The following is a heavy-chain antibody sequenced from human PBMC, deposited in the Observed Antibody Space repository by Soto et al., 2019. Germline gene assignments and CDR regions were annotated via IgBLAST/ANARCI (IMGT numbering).Heavy chain of an antibody. V-gene: IGHV3-48*02. CDR2: ITGGMNTV. CDR3: VRDWGIYDPDINTYLPHLDC. Sequence: EVQLVESGGGLVQPGGSLRLSCAASGFTLSTYGTNWVRQAPGKGLEWVSFITGGMNTVYYADSVKGRFTVSRDHAKNSLYLQMDSLRDEDTAVYYCVRDWGIYDPDINTYLPHLDCWGQGTLVTVSS. J-gene: IGHJ4*02. D-gene: IGHD3-16*01. CDR1: GFTLSTYG.